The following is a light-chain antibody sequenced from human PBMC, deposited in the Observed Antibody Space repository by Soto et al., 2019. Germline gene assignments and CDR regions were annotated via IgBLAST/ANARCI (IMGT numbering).Light chain of an antibody. J-gene: IGKJ1*01. Sequence: EIVLTQAPGTLSFFLVERATLSRRASRSVSSNYLAWYQQKPGQAPRLLIYGASTRATGIPDRFSGGGSGTDFTLTISRLEPEDLAVYDCHQYGSSPQTFGQGTKVEIK. V-gene: IGKV3-20*01. CDR1: RSVSSNY. CDR2: GAS. CDR3: HQYGSSPQT.